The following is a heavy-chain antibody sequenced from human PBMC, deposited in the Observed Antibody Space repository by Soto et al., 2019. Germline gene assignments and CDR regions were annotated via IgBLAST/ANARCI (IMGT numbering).Heavy chain of an antibody. J-gene: IGHJ3*02. CDR3: ARGGRPDM. CDR1: GFTFSDSY. Sequence: ESGGGLVKPGGSLRLSCAASGFTFSDSYMSWIRQAPGKGLERISYISSRGDSVYYADSVKGQLTMSRDNAKNSLYLLMNSLRADDTAIYYCARGGRPDMWGQGTMVTVSS. CDR2: ISSRGDSV. D-gene: IGHD1-26*01. V-gene: IGHV3-11*01.